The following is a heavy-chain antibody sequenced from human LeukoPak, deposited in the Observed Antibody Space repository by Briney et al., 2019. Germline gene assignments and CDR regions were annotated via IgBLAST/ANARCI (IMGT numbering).Heavy chain of an antibody. CDR2: ISGSSSYT. V-gene: IGHV3-11*06. D-gene: IGHD3-10*01. Sequence: GGSLRLSCAASGFTFSDYYMSWIRQAPGKGLEWVSCISGSSSYTNYADSVKGRFTISRDNAKNSLYLQMNSLRAGDTAVYYCARTPGTYYYGSGRPEDFDYWGQGTLVAVSS. J-gene: IGHJ4*02. CDR3: ARTPGTYYYGSGRPEDFDY. CDR1: GFTFSDYY.